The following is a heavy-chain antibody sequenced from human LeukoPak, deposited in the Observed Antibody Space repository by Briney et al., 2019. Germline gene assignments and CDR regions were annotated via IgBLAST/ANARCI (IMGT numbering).Heavy chain of an antibody. D-gene: IGHD2-15*01. CDR1: GFTFSSYG. CDR3: ARAGGYCSGGSCYSLRSAEYFQH. Sequence: GGSLRLSCAASGFTFSSYGMHWVRQAPGQGLEWVAVISYDGSNKYYADSVKGRFTISRDNAKNSLYLQMNSLRAEDTAVYYCARAGGYCSGGSCYSLRSAEYFQHWGQGTLVTVSS. V-gene: IGHV3-30*03. J-gene: IGHJ1*01. CDR2: ISYDGSNK.